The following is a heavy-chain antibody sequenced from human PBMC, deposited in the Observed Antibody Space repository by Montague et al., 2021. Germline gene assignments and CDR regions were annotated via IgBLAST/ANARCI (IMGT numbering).Heavy chain of an antibody. Sequence: PARSLRLSCAASGFTFDDFAMHWVRQVPGKGLEWVSLIFGEGYDTKYADSVKGRFTISRDNSRNSLYLQMDSLKPEDSALYFCSKGRDAPDYYAMDVWGQGTTVTVS. CDR2: IFGEGYDT. D-gene: IGHD3-10*01. CDR3: SKGRDAPDYYAMDV. J-gene: IGHJ6*02. CDR1: GFTFDDFA. V-gene: IGHV3-43*02.